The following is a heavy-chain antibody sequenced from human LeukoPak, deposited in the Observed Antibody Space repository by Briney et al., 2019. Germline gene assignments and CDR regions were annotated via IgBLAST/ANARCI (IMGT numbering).Heavy chain of an antibody. D-gene: IGHD1-26*01. J-gene: IGHJ4*02. Sequence: SETLSLTCTVSGGSISSSSYYWGWIRQPPGKGLEWIGSIYYSGSTHYNPSLKSGVTISVDTSKNQFSLKLSSVTAADTAVYYCARRRRGATAPFDYWGQGTLVTVSS. CDR1: GGSISSSSYY. CDR2: IYYSGST. V-gene: IGHV4-39*01. CDR3: ARRRRGATAPFDY.